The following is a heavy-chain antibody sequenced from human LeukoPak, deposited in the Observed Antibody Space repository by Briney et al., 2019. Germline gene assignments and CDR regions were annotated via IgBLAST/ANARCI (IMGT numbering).Heavy chain of an antibody. V-gene: IGHV4-34*01. D-gene: IGHD2-15*01. J-gene: IGHJ4*02. CDR3: ARRGWQSRDFDY. Sequence: PSETLSLTCAVYGGSFSGYYWRWIREPPGEGLEWIGEINHSGSTNYNPSLKSRVTISVDTSKNQFSLKLSSVTAADTAVYYCARRGWQSRDFDYWGQGTLVTVSS. CDR2: INHSGST. CDR1: GGSFSGYY.